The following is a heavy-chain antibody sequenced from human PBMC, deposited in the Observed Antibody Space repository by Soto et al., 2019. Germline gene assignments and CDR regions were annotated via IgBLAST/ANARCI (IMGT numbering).Heavy chain of an antibody. Sequence: QMQLVQSGPEVKKPGTSVKVSCKASGFTFTSSAVQWVRQARGQRLEWIGWIVVGSGNTNYAQKFQERVTITRDMAXSXXYMELSSLRSEDTAVYYCAAEDAYYYDCSGGGMDVWGQGTTVTVSS. D-gene: IGHD3-22*01. CDR3: AAEDAYYYDCSGGGMDV. V-gene: IGHV1-58*01. CDR2: IVVGSGNT. CDR1: GFTFTSSA. J-gene: IGHJ6*02.